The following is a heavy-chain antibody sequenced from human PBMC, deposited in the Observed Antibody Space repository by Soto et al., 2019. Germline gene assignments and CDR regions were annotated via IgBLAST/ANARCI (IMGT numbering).Heavy chain of an antibody. Sequence: XETLSLTCTVAGCSVSSGSYYWSWIRQPPGKGLEWIGYIYYSGSTNYNPSLKSRVTISVGTSKNQFSLKLSSVTAADTAMYYCARRPYGSGSRYYYYYYGMDVWGQGTTVTVSS. J-gene: IGHJ6*02. V-gene: IGHV4-61*01. CDR2: IYYSGST. CDR3: ARRPYGSGSRYYYYYYGMDV. D-gene: IGHD3-10*01. CDR1: GCSVSSGSYY.